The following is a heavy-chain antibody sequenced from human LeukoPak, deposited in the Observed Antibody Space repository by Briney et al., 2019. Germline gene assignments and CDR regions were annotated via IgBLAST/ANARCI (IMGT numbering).Heavy chain of an antibody. CDR3: ASLGSGWYLNY. Sequence: GGSLRLSCAASGFTFRSYNMNWVRRAPRKGLEWVSFISTDSSYIYYADSVKGRFTISRDNARNSLSLHMNSLRAEDTAVYYCASLGSGWYLNYWGQGTLVTVSS. CDR1: GFTFRSYN. V-gene: IGHV3-21*01. CDR2: ISTDSSYI. D-gene: IGHD6-19*01. J-gene: IGHJ4*02.